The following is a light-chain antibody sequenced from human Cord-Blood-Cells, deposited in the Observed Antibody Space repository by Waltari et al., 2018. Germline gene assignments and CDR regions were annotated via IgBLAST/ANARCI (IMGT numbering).Light chain of an antibody. Sequence: DIQMTQSPSPLSASVGDRVTISCRASQSISSYLNWYQQKPGKAPKLMIYAASRLQSGVPSRFSGSGSGTEFTLTISSLQPEDFATYYCQQSYSTPRTFGQGTKVEIK. V-gene: IGKV1-39*01. J-gene: IGKJ1*01. CDR2: AAS. CDR1: QSISSY. CDR3: QQSYSTPRT.